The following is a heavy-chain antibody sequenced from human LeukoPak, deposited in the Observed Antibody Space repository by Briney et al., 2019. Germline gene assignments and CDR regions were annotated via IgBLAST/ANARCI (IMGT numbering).Heavy chain of an antibody. Sequence: PSDPLSLTCTLSGVSIGSSHYYWVWIGQRPGRGLEWVGSLYVDGRIYYNEALKSRVTIFSDTTKVQLYLRLSSVTTTDTAIYYCARRSHCTGGSCPSVWGQGTTVTVS. J-gene: IGHJ6*02. V-gene: IGHV4-39*01. CDR1: GVSIGSSHYY. CDR3: ARRSHCTGGSCPSV. D-gene: IGHD2-15*01. CDR2: LYVDGRI.